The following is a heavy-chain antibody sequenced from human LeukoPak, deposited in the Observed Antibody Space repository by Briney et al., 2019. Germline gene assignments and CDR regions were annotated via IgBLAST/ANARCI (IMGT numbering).Heavy chain of an antibody. CDR3: ARHVATNYYYNYYGLDV. CDR2: IYYSGNT. CDR1: GGSISSKSYY. Sequence: SETLSLTCAVSGGSISSKSYYWGWVRQSPGKGLEWIGAIYYSGNTYYSPSLKSRVTISADTSKNQFSLNLSAVTAADAATYYCARHVATNYYYNYYGLDVWGQGTTVTVSS. J-gene: IGHJ6*02. V-gene: IGHV4-39*01.